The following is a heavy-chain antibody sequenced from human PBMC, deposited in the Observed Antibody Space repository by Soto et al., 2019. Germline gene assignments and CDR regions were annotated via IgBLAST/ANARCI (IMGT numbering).Heavy chain of an antibody. CDR1: GGTFSSYT. Sequence: GASVKVSCKASGGTFSSYTISWVRQAPGQRLEWMGRISANIGNTNYAQKLQGRVTMTTDTSTSTAYMELRSLRSDDTAVYYCARDLPYIAAAGTYNWFDPWGQGTLVTVSS. CDR3: ARDLPYIAAAGTYNWFDP. J-gene: IGHJ5*02. CDR2: ISANIGNT. D-gene: IGHD6-13*01. V-gene: IGHV1-18*01.